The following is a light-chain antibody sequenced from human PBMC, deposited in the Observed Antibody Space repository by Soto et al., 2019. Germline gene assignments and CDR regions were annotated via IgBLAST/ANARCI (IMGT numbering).Light chain of an antibody. V-gene: IGKV3-15*01. CDR3: QKYYNWPFT. CDR2: GPS. J-gene: IGKJ3*01. Sequence: ETVMTQSPATLSVSPGERATLSCRASQSVSSNLAWYQQKPGQAPRLLIYGPSTRATGIPARFSGSGSGTEFPLTISSLQSEDISVYYCQKYYNWPFTFGPGTKVDIK. CDR1: QSVSSN.